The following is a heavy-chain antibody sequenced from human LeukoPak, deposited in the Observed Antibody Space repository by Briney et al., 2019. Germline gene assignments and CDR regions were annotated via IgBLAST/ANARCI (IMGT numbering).Heavy chain of an antibody. V-gene: IGHV3-7*03. Sequence: GGSLRLSCAASGFTFSSYWMRWVRQAPGKGLEWVANIKQDGSEKYYVDSVKGRFTISRDNAKNSLYLQMNSLRAEDTAVYFCTTDIYSYGPPRDYWGQGTLVTVSS. J-gene: IGHJ4*02. D-gene: IGHD5-18*01. CDR3: TTDIYSYGPPRDY. CDR1: GFTFSSYW. CDR2: IKQDGSEK.